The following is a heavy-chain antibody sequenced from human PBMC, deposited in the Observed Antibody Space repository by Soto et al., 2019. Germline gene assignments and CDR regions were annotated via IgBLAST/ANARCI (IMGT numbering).Heavy chain of an antibody. CDR1: GGSISGYY. CDR2: IYYSGST. D-gene: IGHD3-10*01. CDR3: ARAIFAFGDYYVGMDV. J-gene: IGHJ6*02. Sequence: PSETLSLTCTVSGGSISGYYWTWIRQPPGRGLEWIGNIYYSGSTNYNPSLESRVTMSVDTSKNQFSLKLSSVTAADTAVYYCARAIFAFGDYYVGMDVWGQGTTVTVSS. V-gene: IGHV4-59*01.